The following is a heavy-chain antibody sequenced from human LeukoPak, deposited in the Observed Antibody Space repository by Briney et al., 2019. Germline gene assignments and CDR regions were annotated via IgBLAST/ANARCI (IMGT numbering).Heavy chain of an antibody. V-gene: IGHV4-59*08. CDR1: GDSISNFY. CDR2: IHYSGNS. J-gene: IGHJ5*01. D-gene: IGHD2-8*01. CDR3: ALAPNSNWFDF. Sequence: SETLSLTCSVSGDSISNFYWNWIRQPPGKRVEWIGNIHYSGNSNYNPSLQSRVTISIDTSRKQLFLKLSSVTVADTAVYYCALAPNSNWFDFWGQGTLVTVSS.